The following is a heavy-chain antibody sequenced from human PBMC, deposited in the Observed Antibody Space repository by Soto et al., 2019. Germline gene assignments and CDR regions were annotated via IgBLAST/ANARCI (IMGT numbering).Heavy chain of an antibody. CDR3: ARDYVWGSYRQYYYYYYGMDV. V-gene: IGHV1-3*01. J-gene: IGHJ6*02. CDR2: INAGNGNT. D-gene: IGHD3-16*02. CDR1: GYTFTGYY. Sequence: ASVKVSCKASGYTFTGYYMHWVRQAPGQRLEWMGWINAGNGNTKYSQKFQGRVTITRDTSASTAYMELSSLRSEDTAVYYCARDYVWGSYRQYYYYYYGMDVWGQGTTVTVSS.